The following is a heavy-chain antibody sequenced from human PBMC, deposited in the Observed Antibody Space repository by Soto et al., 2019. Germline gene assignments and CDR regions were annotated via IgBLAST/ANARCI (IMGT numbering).Heavy chain of an antibody. CDR1: GGSISSGDYY. Sequence: LSLTCTVSGGSISSGDYYWSWIRQPPGKGLEWIGYIYYSGSTYYNPSLKSRVTISVDTSKNQFSLKLSSVTAADTAVYYCARDPNPHVNWFDPWGQGTLVTVSS. V-gene: IGHV4-30-4*01. J-gene: IGHJ5*02. CDR2: IYYSGST. CDR3: ARDPNPHVNWFDP.